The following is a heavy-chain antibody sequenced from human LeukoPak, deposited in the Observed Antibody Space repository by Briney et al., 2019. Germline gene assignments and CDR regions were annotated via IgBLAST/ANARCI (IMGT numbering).Heavy chain of an antibody. CDR2: ISYSGTT. CDR1: GGSISSSSYY. D-gene: IGHD6-6*01. V-gene: IGHV4-39*07. Sequence: SETLSLTCTVSGGSISSSSYYWGWIRQPPGKGLEWIGSISYSGTTYYSPSLKSRVTISLDTSKNQFSLKLSSVTAADTAIYYCARDFSSSSTVYYYYYMDVWGKGTTVTVSS. J-gene: IGHJ6*03. CDR3: ARDFSSSSTVYYYYYMDV.